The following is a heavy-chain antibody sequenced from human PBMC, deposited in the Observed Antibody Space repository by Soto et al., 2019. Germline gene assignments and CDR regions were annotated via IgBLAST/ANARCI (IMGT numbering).Heavy chain of an antibody. CDR2: ISAYNGNT. CDR1: GYTFTSYG. J-gene: IGHJ6*02. D-gene: IGHD4-17*01. CDR3: ARLTVTRYYYYGMDV. V-gene: IGHV1-18*01. Sequence: ASVKVSCKASGYTFTSYGISWVRQAPGQGLEWMGWISAYNGNTNYAQKLQGRVTITADESTSTAYMELSSLRSEDTAVYYCARLTVTRYYYYGMDVWGQGTTVTVSS.